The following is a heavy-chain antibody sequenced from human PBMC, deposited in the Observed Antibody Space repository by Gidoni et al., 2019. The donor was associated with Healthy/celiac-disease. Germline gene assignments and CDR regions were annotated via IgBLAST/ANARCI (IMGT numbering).Heavy chain of an antibody. Sequence: QVQLQQWGAGLLKPSETLSLTCAVYGGSFSGYYWSWIRQPPGKGLEWIGEINHSGSTNYNPSLKSRVTISVDTSKNQFSLKLSSVTAADTAVYYCARGPLYYYDSSGYGFWGQGTLVTVSS. V-gene: IGHV4-34*01. CDR3: ARGPLYYYDSSGYGF. CDR2: INHSGST. J-gene: IGHJ4*02. CDR1: GGSFSGYY. D-gene: IGHD3-22*01.